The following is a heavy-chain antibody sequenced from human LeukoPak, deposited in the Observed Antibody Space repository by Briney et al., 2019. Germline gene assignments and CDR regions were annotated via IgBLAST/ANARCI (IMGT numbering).Heavy chain of an antibody. Sequence: ASVKVSCKASGYTFISYTMNWVRQAPGQGLEWMGWINTNTGNPTYAQGFTGRFVFSLDTSVSTAYLQISSLKAEDTAVYYCARDLHNKYCGGDCYLGPWGQGTLVTVSP. J-gene: IGHJ5*02. CDR1: GYTFISYT. D-gene: IGHD2-21*02. CDR2: INTNTGNP. V-gene: IGHV7-4-1*02. CDR3: ARDLHNKYCGGDCYLGP.